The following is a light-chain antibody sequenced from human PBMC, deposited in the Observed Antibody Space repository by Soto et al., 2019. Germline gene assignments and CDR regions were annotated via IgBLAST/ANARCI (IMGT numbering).Light chain of an antibody. Sequence: EIVMTQSPATLSVSPGERATLSCRASQSVSSNLAWYQQKPGQAPRLLIYGASTRATGIPARFSGSGSGTEFTLTISSLQAEDFAVYYCQQYNKWPQYTFGQGTKLEMK. CDR1: QSVSSN. CDR3: QQYNKWPQYT. V-gene: IGKV3-15*01. J-gene: IGKJ2*01. CDR2: GAS.